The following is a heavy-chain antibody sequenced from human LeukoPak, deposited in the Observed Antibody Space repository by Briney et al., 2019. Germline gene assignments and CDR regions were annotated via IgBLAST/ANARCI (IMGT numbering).Heavy chain of an antibody. V-gene: IGHV3-15*01. D-gene: IGHD3-3*01. CDR2: IKSKTDGGTT. J-gene: IGHJ4*02. CDR1: GFTFSTYA. Sequence: GGSLRLSCAASGFTFSTYAMSWVRQAPGKGLEWVGRIKSKTDGGTTDYAAPVKGRFTISRDDSKNTLYLQMNSLKTEDTAVYYCTTTPPYYDFWSGYHTLDYWGQGTLVTVSS. CDR3: TTTPPYYDFWSGYHTLDY.